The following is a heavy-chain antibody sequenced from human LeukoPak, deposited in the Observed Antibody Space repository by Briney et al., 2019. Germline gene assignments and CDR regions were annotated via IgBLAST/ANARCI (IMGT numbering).Heavy chain of an antibody. CDR3: GVCSGGSCYFHF. CDR1: GFTVSSNY. Sequence: GGSLRLSCAASGFTVSSNYMSWVRQAPGKGLEWVSVIYSGGSTCHAASVKGRFIISRDNSNNTLYLQMNSLRAEDTAVYYCGVCSGGSCYFHFWGQGTLVTVSS. V-gene: IGHV3-66*01. J-gene: IGHJ4*02. CDR2: IYSGGST. D-gene: IGHD2-15*01.